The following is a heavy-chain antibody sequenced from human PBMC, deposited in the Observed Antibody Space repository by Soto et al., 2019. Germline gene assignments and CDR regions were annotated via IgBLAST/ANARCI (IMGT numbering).Heavy chain of an antibody. V-gene: IGHV2-5*02. CDR2: IYWDDDK. J-gene: IGHJ6*04. Sequence: QITLRESGPSLVKPTQTLTLTCTFSGFSLSTGGLSVAWIRQPPGKALEWLALIYWDDDKRYSPSLQNRLTIAKDTSKNQVVLTMPSVDPVDTGTYYCAHRNYYDASGSFGYHSAMDVWGSGTAVTVSS. D-gene: IGHD3-22*01. CDR3: AHRNYYDASGSFGYHSAMDV. CDR1: GFSLSTGGLS.